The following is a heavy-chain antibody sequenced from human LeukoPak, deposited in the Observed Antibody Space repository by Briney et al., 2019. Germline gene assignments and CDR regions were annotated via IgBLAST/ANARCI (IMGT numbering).Heavy chain of an antibody. CDR2: IKQDGTEK. J-gene: IGHJ4*02. V-gene: IGHV3-7*01. CDR3: AREAIVGPTFPCDY. CDR1: GFIFNNYW. D-gene: IGHD1-26*01. Sequence: PGGSLRLSCAASGFIFNNYWMTWVRQAPGKGLEWVANIKQDGTEKYYLDSVKGRFTISRDNARNSLFLQMNTLSAEDTAVYFCAREAIVGPTFPCDYWGLGTLVTVSS.